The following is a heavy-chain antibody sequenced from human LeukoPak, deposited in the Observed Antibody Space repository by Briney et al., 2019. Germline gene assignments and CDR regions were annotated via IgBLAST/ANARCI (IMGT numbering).Heavy chain of an antibody. D-gene: IGHD3-22*01. Sequence: PSETLSLTCTVSGGSISSYYWSWIRQPPGKGLEWIGYIYYSGSTNYNPSLKSRVTISVDTSKNQFSLKLSSVTAADTAVYYCARDTGSSGYSSYGMDVWGQGTTVTVSS. CDR3: ARDTGSSGYSSYGMDV. CDR1: GGSISSYY. CDR2: IYYSGST. V-gene: IGHV4-59*01. J-gene: IGHJ6*02.